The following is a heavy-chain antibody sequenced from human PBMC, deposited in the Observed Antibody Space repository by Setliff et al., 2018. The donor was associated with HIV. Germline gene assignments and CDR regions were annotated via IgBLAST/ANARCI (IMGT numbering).Heavy chain of an antibody. J-gene: IGHJ4*02. CDR3: ARATEAGTIDY. CDR1: GYTFTSYY. V-gene: IGHV1-46*01. D-gene: IGHD1-1*01. CDR2: INPSGGGT. Sequence: ASVKVSCKASGYTFTSYYMHWVRRAPGQGLEWMGIINPSGGGTTYARKFQGSVTVTRDTSTTTVYMELSGLRSEDTAVYYCARATEAGTIDYWGQGTRVTVSS.